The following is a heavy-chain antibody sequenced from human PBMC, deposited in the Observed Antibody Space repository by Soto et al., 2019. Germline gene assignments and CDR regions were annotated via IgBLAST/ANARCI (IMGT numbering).Heavy chain of an antibody. CDR2: ISSSSSTI. V-gene: IGHV3-48*01. CDR3: ARDNIVVVVAANDHYYMDV. J-gene: IGHJ6*03. D-gene: IGHD2-15*01. Sequence: GSLRLSCAASGCTVSSYSMNWVRQAPGKGLEWVSYISSSSSTIYYADSVKGRFTISRDNAKNSLYLQMNSLRAEDTAVYYCARDNIVVVVAANDHYYMDVWGKGTTVTVSS. CDR1: GCTVSSYS.